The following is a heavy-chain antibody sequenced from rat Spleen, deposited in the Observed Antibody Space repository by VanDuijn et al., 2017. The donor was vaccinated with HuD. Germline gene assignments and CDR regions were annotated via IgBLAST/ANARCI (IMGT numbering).Heavy chain of an antibody. V-gene: IGHV5-29*01. CDR2: ISYDGSST. D-gene: IGHD1-6*01. CDR3: VRHGYTTDYLNWFAY. J-gene: IGHJ3*01. Sequence: EVQLVESDGGLVQPGRSLKLSCAASGFTFSDYYMAWFRQAPTKGLEWVATISYDGSSTYYRDSVKGRFTISRDNAKSTLYLQMDNLRSEDTATYYCVRHGYTTDYLNWFAYWGQGTLVTVSS. CDR1: GFTFSDYY.